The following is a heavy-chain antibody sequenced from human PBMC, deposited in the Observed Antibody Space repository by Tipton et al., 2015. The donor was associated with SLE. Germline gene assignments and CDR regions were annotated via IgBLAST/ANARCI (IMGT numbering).Heavy chain of an antibody. D-gene: IGHD2-21*01. Sequence: SLRLSCAASGFTFSSYAMHWVSQAPGKGLEWVAVISHDGSNKYYADSVKGRFTISRDNSKNTLYLQMNSLRAEDTAVYYCASSLWWWRPQGVPYYIDVWGKGTTVTVSS. V-gene: IGHV3-30-3*01. CDR1: GFTFSSYA. J-gene: IGHJ6*03. CDR2: ISHDGSNK. CDR3: ASSLWWWRPQGVPYYIDV.